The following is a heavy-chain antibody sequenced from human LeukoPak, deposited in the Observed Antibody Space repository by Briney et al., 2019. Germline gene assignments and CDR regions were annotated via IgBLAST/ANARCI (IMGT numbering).Heavy chain of an antibody. V-gene: IGHV3-23*01. D-gene: IGHD2-15*01. CDR3: AKNGDRGAYCSGGTCYPYYYYYMDV. J-gene: IGHJ6*03. Sequence: PSETLSLTCAVYGGSFSGYYWSWIRQPPGKGLEWVSAISTTGGTTYYADSVRGRFTISRDNSRNTLYLQMNSLRAEDTAIYYCAKNGDRGAYCSGGTCYPYYYYYMDVWGKGTTVTISS. CDR1: GGSFSGYY. CDR2: ISTTGGTT.